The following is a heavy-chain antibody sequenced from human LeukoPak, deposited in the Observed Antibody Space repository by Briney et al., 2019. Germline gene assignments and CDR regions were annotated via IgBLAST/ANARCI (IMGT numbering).Heavy chain of an antibody. D-gene: IGHD6-19*01. CDR2: ISGSGGDT. Sequence: GGSLRLSCAASGFTFRSYAIYWVRQAPGKGLEWVSGISGSGGDTYFADSVRGRFTISRDNSKNTLYLQMNSLRAEDTAVYYCARADIAVAGTPPSGDYWGQGTLVTVSS. CDR3: ARADIAVAGTPPSGDY. V-gene: IGHV3-23*01. J-gene: IGHJ4*02. CDR1: GFTFRSYA.